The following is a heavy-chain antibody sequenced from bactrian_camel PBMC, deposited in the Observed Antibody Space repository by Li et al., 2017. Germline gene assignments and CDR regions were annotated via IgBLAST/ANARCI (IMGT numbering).Heavy chain of an antibody. D-gene: IGHD7*01. CDR1: GFTFSSYY. J-gene: IGHJ4*01. CDR2: VYSDGSKT. V-gene: IGHV3-2*01. Sequence: HVQLVESGGGLVQPGGSLRLSCAASGFTFSSYYMSWVRQAPGKGLEWLSSVYSDGSKTYYADSAKGRFTVSQGSTLGTQYLTMNSLKPDDTALYICAADYLCQLERNNWYYQGQGTQVTVS. CDR3: AADYLCQLERNNWYY.